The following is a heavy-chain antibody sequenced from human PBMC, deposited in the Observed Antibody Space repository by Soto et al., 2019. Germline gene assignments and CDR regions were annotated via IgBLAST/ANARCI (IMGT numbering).Heavy chain of an antibody. CDR3: ARDPHRYSSSWANWFDP. CDR2: INPNSGGT. Sequence: ASVKVSCKASGYTFTGYYMHWVRQAPGQGLEWMGWINPNSGGTNYAQKFQGRVTMTRDTSISTAYMELSRLRSDDTAVYYCARDPHRYSSSWANWFDPWGQGTQVTVSS. CDR1: GYTFTGYY. D-gene: IGHD6-13*01. V-gene: IGHV1-2*02. J-gene: IGHJ5*02.